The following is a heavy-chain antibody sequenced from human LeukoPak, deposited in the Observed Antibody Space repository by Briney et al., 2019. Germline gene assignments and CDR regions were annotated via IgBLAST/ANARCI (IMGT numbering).Heavy chain of an antibody. V-gene: IGHV3-23*01. CDR2: ISGSGGST. J-gene: IGHJ4*02. CDR3: AEGYDFWSGYYPYYFDY. Sequence: GGSLRLSCAASGFTFSSYAMGWVRQAPGKGLEWVSAISGSGGSTYYADSVKGRFTISRDNSKNTLYLQMNSLRAEDTAVYYCAEGYDFWSGYYPYYFDYWGQGTLVTVSS. CDR1: GFTFSSYA. D-gene: IGHD3-3*01.